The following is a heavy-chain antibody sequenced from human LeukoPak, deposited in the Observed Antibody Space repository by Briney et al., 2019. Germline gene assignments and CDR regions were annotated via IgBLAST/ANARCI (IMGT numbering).Heavy chain of an antibody. CDR2: INHSGST. CDR1: GFTFSSYE. J-gene: IGHJ3*02. CDR3: ARGRAFDI. Sequence: LRLSCAASGFTFSSYEMNWVRQAPGKGLEWMGEINHSGSTNYNPSLKSRVTISVDTSKNQFSLKLSSVPAADTAVYYCARGRAFDIWGQGTMVTVSS. V-gene: IGHV4-34*01.